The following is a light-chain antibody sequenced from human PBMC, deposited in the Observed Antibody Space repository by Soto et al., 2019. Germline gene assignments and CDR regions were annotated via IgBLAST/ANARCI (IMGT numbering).Light chain of an antibody. CDR3: SSHTSSNTVV. CDR2: EVS. CDR1: SSDVGGYNY. V-gene: IGLV2-14*01. Sequence: QSALTQPASVSGSPGQSITISCTGTSSDVGGYNYVSWYQPHPGKAPKLMIYEVSNRPSGVSNRFSGSKSGNTASLTISGLQAEDEADYYCSSHTSSNTVVFGEGTKLTVL. J-gene: IGLJ2*01.